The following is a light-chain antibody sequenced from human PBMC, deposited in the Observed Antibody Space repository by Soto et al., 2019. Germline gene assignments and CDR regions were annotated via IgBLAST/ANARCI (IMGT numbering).Light chain of an antibody. Sequence: EIVMTQSPATLSVSPGERATLSCRASQSVSSNLAWYQQKPGQAPRLLIYGASTRATGIPARFSGSGSGTEFTLTISSLHSEDFAVYYCLQYNNWPRTFGQGTKVDIK. CDR2: GAS. V-gene: IGKV3-15*01. CDR3: LQYNNWPRT. J-gene: IGKJ1*01. CDR1: QSVSSN.